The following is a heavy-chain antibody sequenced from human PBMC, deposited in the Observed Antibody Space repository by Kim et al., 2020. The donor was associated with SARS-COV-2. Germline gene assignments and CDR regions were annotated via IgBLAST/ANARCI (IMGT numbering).Heavy chain of an antibody. V-gene: IGHV1-3*01. Sequence: ASVKVSCKASGYTFTSYAMHWVRQAPGQRLEWMGWINAGNGNTKYSQKFQGRVTITRDTSASTAYMELSSLRSEDTAVYYCARDLVDSSSFNWFDPWGQGTLVTVSS. CDR3: ARDLVDSSSFNWFDP. D-gene: IGHD6-13*01. J-gene: IGHJ5*02. CDR2: INAGNGNT. CDR1: GYTFTSYA.